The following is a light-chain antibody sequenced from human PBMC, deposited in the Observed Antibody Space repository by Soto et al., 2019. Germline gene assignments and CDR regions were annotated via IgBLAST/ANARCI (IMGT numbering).Light chain of an antibody. J-gene: IGKJ3*01. CDR2: DAS. CDR1: QSVSSY. CDR3: QQRSDWPT. Sequence: EIVLTQSPATPSLSPGERATLSCRASQSVSSYLAWYQQKPGQAPSLLIYDASNRATGIPARFSGSGSGTDFTITISSLEPEDFAVYYCQQRSDWPTFGPGTKVHIK. V-gene: IGKV3-11*01.